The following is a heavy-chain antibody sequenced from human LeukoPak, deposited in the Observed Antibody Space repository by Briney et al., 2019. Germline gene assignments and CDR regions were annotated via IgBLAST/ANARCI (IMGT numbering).Heavy chain of an antibody. V-gene: IGHV7-4-1*02. D-gene: IGHD3-22*01. CDR2: INTNTGNP. CDR3: ARDPDYYDTFDLGFDP. CDR1: GYTFTSYA. J-gene: IGHJ5*02. Sequence: ASVKVSCKASGYTFTSYAMNWVRQAPGQGLGWMGCINTNTGNPTYAQGFTGRFVFSLDTSVSTAYLQISSLKAEDTAVYYCARDPDYYDTFDLGFDPWGQGTLVTVSS.